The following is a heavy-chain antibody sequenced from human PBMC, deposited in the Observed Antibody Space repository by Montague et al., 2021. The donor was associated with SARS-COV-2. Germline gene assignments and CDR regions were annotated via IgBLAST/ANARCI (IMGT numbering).Heavy chain of an antibody. CDR2: TYFRSKRYS. CDR3: TRSWGWKEPHYYFDH. J-gene: IGHJ4*02. CDR1: GDSVTSNSAA. Sequence: CAISGDSVTSNSAAWNCSRQSPSRCLEWLGTTYFRSKRYSEYAFSVKGRITINADTSTNQFSLQVNSVTPEDTAIYYCTRSWGWKEPHYYFDHWGQGTLVIVSS. V-gene: IGHV6-1*01. D-gene: IGHD1-14*01.